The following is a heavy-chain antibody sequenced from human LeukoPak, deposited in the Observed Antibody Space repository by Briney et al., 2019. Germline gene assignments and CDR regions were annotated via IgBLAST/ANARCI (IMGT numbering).Heavy chain of an antibody. CDR2: INTSGGST. Sequence: GGSLRLSCVASGFTYRHYDMSWVRQAPGKGLEWVSSINTSGGSTYYADSLQGRFTISRDNSKNTLHLQMNNVRAEDTALYYCMKLPTMIIVIDTDFEYWGQGAQVTVSS. J-gene: IGHJ4*02. CDR1: GFTYRHYD. V-gene: IGHV3-23*01. D-gene: IGHD2-21*01. CDR3: MKLPTMIIVIDTDFEY.